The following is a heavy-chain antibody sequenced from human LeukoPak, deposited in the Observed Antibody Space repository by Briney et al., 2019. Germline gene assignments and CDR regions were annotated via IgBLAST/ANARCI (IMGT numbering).Heavy chain of an antibody. CDR2: IFHDGST. J-gene: IGHJ4*02. CDR3: ARGPARGYSYGFIDY. V-gene: IGHV4-38-2*01. Sequence: PSETLSLTCVVSGYSISSGYHWGWIRQPAGKGLEWIGRIFHDGSTNYNPSLKSRVTMSVDTSKNQYSLKLSSVTAADTAVYYCARGPARGYSYGFIDYWGQGTLVTVSS. D-gene: IGHD5-18*01. CDR1: GYSISSGYH.